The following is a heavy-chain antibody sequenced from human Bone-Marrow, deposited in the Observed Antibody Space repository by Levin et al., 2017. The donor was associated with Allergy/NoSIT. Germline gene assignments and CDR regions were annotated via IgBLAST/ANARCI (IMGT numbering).Heavy chain of an antibody. D-gene: IGHD5-24*01. V-gene: IGHV7-4-1*02. CDR3: ARGEREWVRDGATITAFDY. CDR2: INTNTGNP. J-gene: IGHJ4*02. CDR1: GYTFTSYA. Sequence: GGSLRLSCKASGYTFTSYAMNWVRQAPGQGLEWMGWINTNTGNPTYAQGFTGRFVFSLDTSVSTAYLQISSLKAEDTAVYYCARGEREWVRDGATITAFDYWGQGTLVTVSS.